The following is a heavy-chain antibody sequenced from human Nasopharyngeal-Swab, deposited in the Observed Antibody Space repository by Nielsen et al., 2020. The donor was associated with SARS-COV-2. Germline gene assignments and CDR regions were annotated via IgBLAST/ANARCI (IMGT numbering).Heavy chain of an antibody. J-gene: IGHJ6*02. Sequence: GGSLRLSCAASGFTFSSYGMHWVRQAPGKGLEWVSVISHDGSNKYYADSVKGRFTISRDNSKNTLYVQMNSLRAEDTAVYYCAKDEGPVVVVAAGDYYYGMDVWGQGTTVTVSS. V-gene: IGHV3-30*18. CDR1: GFTFSSYG. D-gene: IGHD2-15*01. CDR3: AKDEGPVVVVAAGDYYYGMDV. CDR2: ISHDGSNK.